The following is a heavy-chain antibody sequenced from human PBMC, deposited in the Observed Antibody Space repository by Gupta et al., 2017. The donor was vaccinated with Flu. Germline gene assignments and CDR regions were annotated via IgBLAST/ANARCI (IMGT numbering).Heavy chain of an antibody. D-gene: IGHD4-4*01. CDR3: ARDRDKYSNYADF. V-gene: IGHV1-18*01. CDR2: ISPNTGLA. Sequence: QVQLLQSGADVKEPGASVKVSCKTSGYTFTTFGATWVRQAPGQGLVWMGWISPNTGLATYAPESQGRCTITSDTSTTTVYMELSGLRSDDTAIYYCARDRDKYSNYADFWGLGSLVTVSS. J-gene: IGHJ4*02. CDR1: GYTFTTFG.